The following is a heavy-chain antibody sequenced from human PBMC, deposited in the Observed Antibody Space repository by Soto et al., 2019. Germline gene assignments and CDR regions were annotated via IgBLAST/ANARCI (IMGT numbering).Heavy chain of an antibody. D-gene: IGHD5-12*01. CDR2: ISYDGSNK. CDR1: GFTFSSYG. J-gene: IGHJ4*02. V-gene: IGHV3-30*18. CDR3: AKGGYSGYEPFDY. Sequence: QVQLVESGGGVVQPGRSLRLSCAASGFTFSSYGMHWFRQAPGKGLEWVAVISYDGSNKYYADSVKGRFTISRDNSKNTLYLQMNSLRAEDTAVYYCAKGGYSGYEPFDYWGQGTLVTVSS.